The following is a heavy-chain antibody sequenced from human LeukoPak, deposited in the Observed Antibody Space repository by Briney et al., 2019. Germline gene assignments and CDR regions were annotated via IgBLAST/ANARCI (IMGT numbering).Heavy chain of an antibody. J-gene: IGHJ5*02. V-gene: IGHV1-18*01. CDR2: ISVNNGNT. CDR3: ARRLYWFDP. CDR1: NYTFTSYG. Sequence: ASVKVSCKASNYTFTSYGISWVRQAPGQGLEWMGWISVNNGNTKYAQKFQGRVTMTTDVSTTTAYMELRSLRSDDTAIYYCARRLYWFDPWGQGTLVTV.